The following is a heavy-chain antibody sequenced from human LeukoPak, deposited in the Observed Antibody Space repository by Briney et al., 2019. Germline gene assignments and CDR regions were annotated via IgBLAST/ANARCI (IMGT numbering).Heavy chain of an antibody. V-gene: IGHV3-20*01. D-gene: IGHD3-10*01. CDR2: INWNGGST. CDR3: ARGLTTMVRGVIMPLDY. Sequence: GGSLRLSCAASGFTFDDYGMSWVRQAPGKGLEWVSGINWNGGSTGYADSVKGRFTISRDNARNSLYLQMNSLRAEDTALYHCARGLTTMVRGVIMPLDYWGQGTLVTVSS. CDR1: GFTFDDYG. J-gene: IGHJ4*02.